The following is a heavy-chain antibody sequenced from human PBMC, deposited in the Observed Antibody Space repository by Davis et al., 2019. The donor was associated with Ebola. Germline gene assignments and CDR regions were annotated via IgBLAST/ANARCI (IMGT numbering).Heavy chain of an antibody. CDR3: ARAPPLYSSGWYLPY. CDR2: ISSSSSYI. D-gene: IGHD6-19*01. Sequence: SCKASGFTLTKYAIHWVRQAPGKGLEWVSSISSSSSYIYYADSVKGRFTISRDNAKNSLYLQMNSLRAEDTAVYYCARAPPLYSSGWYLPYWGQGTLVTVSS. J-gene: IGHJ4*02. V-gene: IGHV3-21*01. CDR1: GFTLTKYA.